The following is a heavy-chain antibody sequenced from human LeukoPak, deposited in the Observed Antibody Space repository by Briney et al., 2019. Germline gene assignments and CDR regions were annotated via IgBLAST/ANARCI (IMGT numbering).Heavy chain of an antibody. Sequence: GRSLRLSCAASGFTFDDYAMHWVRQAPGKGLEWVSGISWNSGSIGYADSVKGRFTISRDNAKNSLYLQMNSLRAEDTAVYYCAKNWGVVVTPSTYWGQGTLVTVSS. CDR1: GFTFDDYA. V-gene: IGHV3-9*01. CDR2: ISWNSGSI. CDR3: AKNWGVVVTPSTY. J-gene: IGHJ4*02. D-gene: IGHD3-22*01.